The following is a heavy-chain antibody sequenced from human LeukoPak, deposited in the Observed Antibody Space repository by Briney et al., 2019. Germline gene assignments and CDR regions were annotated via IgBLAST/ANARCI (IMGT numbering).Heavy chain of an antibody. J-gene: IGHJ4*02. Sequence: PSETLSLTCAVYGGSFSGYYWSWIRQPPGKGLEWMGEINNSGSTNYNPSLKSRVTTSVDTSKNQFSLKLSSVTAADTAVYYCAKDLQQWLVTSSAGFDYWGQGTLVTVPS. D-gene: IGHD6-19*01. CDR1: GGSFSGYY. V-gene: IGHV4-34*01. CDR3: AKDLQQWLVTSSAGFDY. CDR2: INNSGST.